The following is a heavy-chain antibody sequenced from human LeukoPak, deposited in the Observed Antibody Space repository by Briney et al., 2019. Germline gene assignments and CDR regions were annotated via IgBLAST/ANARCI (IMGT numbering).Heavy chain of an antibody. CDR1: GYTFTGYY. V-gene: IGHV1-2*02. D-gene: IGHD3-16*01. CDR3: ARDPTGGLAIDY. Sequence: ASVKVSCKASGYTFTGYYMHWVRQAPGQGLEWMGWINPNSGGANYAQKFQGRVTMTRDTSISTAYMELSRLRSDDTAVYYCARDPTGGLAIDYWGQGTLVTVSS. CDR2: INPNSGGA. J-gene: IGHJ4*02.